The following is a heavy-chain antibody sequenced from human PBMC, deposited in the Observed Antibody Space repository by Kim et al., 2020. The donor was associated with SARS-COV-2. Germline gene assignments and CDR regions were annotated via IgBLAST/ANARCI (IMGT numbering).Heavy chain of an antibody. Sequence: GGSLRLSCAASGFTFSSYGMHWVRQAPGKGLEWVAVISYDGSNKYYADSVKGRFTISRDNSKNTLYLQMNSLRAEDTAVYYCAGFSGRPYYYYGMDVWGQGTTVTVSS. CDR2: ISYDGSNK. J-gene: IGHJ6*02. CDR1: GFTFSSYG. CDR3: AGFSGRPYYYYGMDV. D-gene: IGHD3-10*01. V-gene: IGHV3-33*05.